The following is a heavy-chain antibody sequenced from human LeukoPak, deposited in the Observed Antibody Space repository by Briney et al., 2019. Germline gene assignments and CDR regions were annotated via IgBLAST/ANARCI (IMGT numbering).Heavy chain of an antibody. V-gene: IGHV3-66*01. CDR1: GFSVRNNY. CDR2: IYAGDTI. D-gene: IGHD2-2*01. Sequence: QPGGSLRLSCVVSGFSVRNNYVSWVRQAPGKGLEWVSVIYAGDTIHYADSVKGRFTISRDNSKDTLYLQMNSLRAGDTAVYYCAKRGEITSLDYYYMGVWGKGTTVTMSS. CDR3: AKRGEITSLDYYYMGV. J-gene: IGHJ6*03.